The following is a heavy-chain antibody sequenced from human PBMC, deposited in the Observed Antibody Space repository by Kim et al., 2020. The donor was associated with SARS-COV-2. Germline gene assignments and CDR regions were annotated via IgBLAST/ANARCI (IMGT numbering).Heavy chain of an antibody. V-gene: IGHV3-30*18. J-gene: IGHJ4*02. CDR1: GFTFSSYG. D-gene: IGHD3-3*01. Sequence: GGSLRLSCAASGFTFSSYGMHWVRQAPGKGLEWVAVISYDGSNKYYADSVKGRFTISRDNSKNTLYLQMNSLRAEDTAVYYCAKDPPRDYDFWSGYPDWGQGTLVTVSS. CDR2: ISYDGSNK. CDR3: AKDPPRDYDFWSGYPD.